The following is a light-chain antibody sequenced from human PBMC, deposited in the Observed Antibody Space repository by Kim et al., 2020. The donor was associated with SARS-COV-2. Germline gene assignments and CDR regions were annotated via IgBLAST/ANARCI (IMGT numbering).Light chain of an antibody. CDR3: MQGLQTPYT. J-gene: IGKJ2*01. V-gene: IGKV2-28*01. CDR1: QSLLHFNGNNY. Sequence: EIVMTQSPLSLPVTPGEPASISCRSTQSLLHFNGNNYLDWYLQKPGQSPQLLIYLGSYRAAGVPDRFSGSGSGTVFTLKISAVEAEDVGVYYCMQGLQTPYTFGQGTKLEIK. CDR2: LGS.